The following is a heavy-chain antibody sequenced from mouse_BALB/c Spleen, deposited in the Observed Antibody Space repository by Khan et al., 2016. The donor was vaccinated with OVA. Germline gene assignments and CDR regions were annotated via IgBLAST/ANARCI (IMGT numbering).Heavy chain of an antibody. D-gene: IGHD2-14*01. CDR3: ARSTYRYAFAY. J-gene: IGHJ3*01. V-gene: IGHV3-8*02. Sequence: EVKLLESGPSLVQPSQTLSLTCSVTGDSISSGYWSWIRKFPGNKLEYMGYMISSGYTYYNPSLKSRISITRHTSKNQYYLQLNSVTTEDTATYCCARSTYRYAFAYWGQGTLVTVSA. CDR1: GDSISSGY. CDR2: MISSGYT.